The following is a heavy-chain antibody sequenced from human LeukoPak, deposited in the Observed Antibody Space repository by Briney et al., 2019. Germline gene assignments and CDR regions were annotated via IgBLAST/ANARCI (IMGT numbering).Heavy chain of an antibody. CDR3: AIFEFDY. CDR1: GGSISSSSYY. V-gene: IGHV4-39*01. Sequence: SETLSLTCTVSGGSISSSSYYWGWIRQPPGKGLEWIGSIYYSGSTYYNLSLKSRVTISVDTSKNQFSLKLSSVTAADTAVYYCAIFEFDYWGQGTLVTVSS. CDR2: IYYSGST. J-gene: IGHJ4*02.